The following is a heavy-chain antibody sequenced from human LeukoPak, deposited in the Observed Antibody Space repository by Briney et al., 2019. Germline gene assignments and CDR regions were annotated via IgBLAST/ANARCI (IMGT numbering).Heavy chain of an antibody. CDR1: GDSISTYY. CDR2: IYSSGGT. V-gene: IGHV4-4*07. Sequence: SETLSPTCTVSGDSISTYYWSWIRQPAGKGLEWIGRIYSSGGTNYNPSLKSRVTMSVDTSENQFSLKLTSVTAADTAVYYCARDSVIKGLYYFDYWGQGALVTVSS. D-gene: IGHD3-10*01. CDR3: ARDSVIKGLYYFDY. J-gene: IGHJ4*02.